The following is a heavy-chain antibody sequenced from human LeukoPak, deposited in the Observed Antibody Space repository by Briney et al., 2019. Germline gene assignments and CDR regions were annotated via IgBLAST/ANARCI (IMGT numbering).Heavy chain of an antibody. CDR1: GYSISSGYY. Sequence: SETLSLTCTVSGYSISSGYYWGWIRQPPGKGLEWIGYIYYSGSTNYNPSLKSRVTISVDTSKNQFSLKLSSVTAADTAVYYCAAGYYDILYWGQGTLVTVSS. V-gene: IGHV4-61*01. D-gene: IGHD3-9*01. J-gene: IGHJ4*02. CDR3: AAGYYDILY. CDR2: IYYSGST.